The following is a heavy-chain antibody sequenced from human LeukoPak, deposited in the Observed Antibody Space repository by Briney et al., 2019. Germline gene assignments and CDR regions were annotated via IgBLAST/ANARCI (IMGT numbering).Heavy chain of an antibody. CDR1: GFTFSSYG. V-gene: IGHV3-30*03. CDR3: ARREDTAYYCYGMDV. Sequence: PGGSLRLSCAASGFTFSSYGMHWVRQAPGEGLEWVAVISYDGSNKYYADSVKGRFTISRDNSKNTLYLQMNSLRAEDTAVYYCARREDTAYYCYGMDVWGQGTTVTVSS. J-gene: IGHJ6*02. CDR2: ISYDGSNK. D-gene: IGHD5-18*01.